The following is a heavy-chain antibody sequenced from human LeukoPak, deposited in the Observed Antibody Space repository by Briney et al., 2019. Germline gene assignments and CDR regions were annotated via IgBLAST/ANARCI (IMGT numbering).Heavy chain of an antibody. CDR1: GYTFTGYG. J-gene: IGHJ3*02. CDR2: ISAYNGNT. Sequence: ASVKVSCKASGYTFTGYGISWVRQAPGQGLEWMGWISAYNGNTNYAQKLQGRVTMTTDTSTSTAYMELRSLRSDDTAVYYCARDRRSGWYLGAAFDIWGQGTMVTVSS. V-gene: IGHV1-18*01. CDR3: ARDRRSGWYLGAAFDI. D-gene: IGHD6-19*01.